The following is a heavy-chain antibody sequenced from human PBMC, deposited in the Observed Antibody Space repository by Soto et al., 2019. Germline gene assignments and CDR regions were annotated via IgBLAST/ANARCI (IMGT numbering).Heavy chain of an antibody. Sequence: SETLSLTCTVSGGSISSSSYYWGWIRQPPGKGLEWIGSIYYSGSTCYNPSLKSRVTISVDTSKNQFSLKLSSVTAADTAVYYCATDPLLVREDTMVRGVRFDYYYGMDVWGQGTTVTVSS. J-gene: IGHJ6*02. CDR1: GGSISSSSYY. CDR2: IYYSGST. D-gene: IGHD3-10*01. V-gene: IGHV4-39*07. CDR3: ATDPLLVREDTMVRGVRFDYYYGMDV.